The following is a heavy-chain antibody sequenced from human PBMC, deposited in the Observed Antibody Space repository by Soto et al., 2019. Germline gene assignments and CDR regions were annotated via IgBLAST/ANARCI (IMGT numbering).Heavy chain of an antibody. CDR1: GFTFSDYY. V-gene: IGHV3-11*06. Sequence: LRLSCAASGFTFSDYYMSWIRQAPGKGLEWVSYISSSSSYTNYADSVKGRFTISRDNAKNSLYLQMNSLRAEDTAVYYCARAGYYGSGSRYYFDYWGQGTLVTVSS. J-gene: IGHJ4*02. CDR2: ISSSSSYT. D-gene: IGHD3-10*01. CDR3: ARAGYYGSGSRYYFDY.